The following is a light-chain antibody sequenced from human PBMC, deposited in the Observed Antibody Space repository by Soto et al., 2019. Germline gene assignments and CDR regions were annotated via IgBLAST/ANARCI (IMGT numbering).Light chain of an antibody. J-gene: IGKJ2*01. Sequence: EIVLTQSPGTLSLSPGERVTLSCRASQSVSSSYLAWYQQKPGQAPRLLISGASNRATGIPDRFSGSGSGTDFTLTISRLEPEDFAVYYCQQYGSSPYTFGQGTKLEIK. CDR3: QQYGSSPYT. V-gene: IGKV3-20*01. CDR1: QSVSSSY. CDR2: GAS.